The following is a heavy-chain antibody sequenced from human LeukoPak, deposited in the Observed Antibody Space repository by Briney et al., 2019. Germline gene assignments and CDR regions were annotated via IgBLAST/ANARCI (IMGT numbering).Heavy chain of an antibody. Sequence: GDSLKISCKGSGNNFAGYRIGWVRQVSGKGLEWMGIIYPTDSNTKYSTSFQGRVTISIDKYINTAYLQWSSLKASDTAMYYCARQGHSTGWSFDSWGQGTQVTVSS. CDR3: ARQGHSTGWSFDS. J-gene: IGHJ4*02. CDR2: IYPTDSNT. CDR1: GNNFAGYR. V-gene: IGHV5-51*01. D-gene: IGHD6-19*01.